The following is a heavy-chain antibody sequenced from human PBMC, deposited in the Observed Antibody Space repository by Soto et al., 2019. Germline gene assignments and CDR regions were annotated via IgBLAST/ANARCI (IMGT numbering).Heavy chain of an antibody. V-gene: IGHV4-30-2*01. D-gene: IGHD4-17*01. CDR2: IYHSGST. Sequence: RQPTGKGLEWIGCIYHSGSTYYNPSLKSRVTISVDRSKNQFSLKLSSVTAAVTAFFQAEGGIQYHGTVLAFLRNRSSDL. CDR3: EGGIQYHGTVLAFLRNRSSDL. J-gene: IGHJ2*01.